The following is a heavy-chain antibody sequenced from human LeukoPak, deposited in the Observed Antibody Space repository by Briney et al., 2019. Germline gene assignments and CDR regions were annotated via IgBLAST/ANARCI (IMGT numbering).Heavy chain of an antibody. CDR3: ARVSYCSSTSCYDY. CDR2: VSYGGSNK. Sequence: GGSLRLSCAASGFTFESYTIHWVRQAPGKGLEWVALVSYGGSNKYYIDSVKGRFTISRDNAKNSLYLQVNSLRAEDTAVYYCARVSYCSSTSCYDYWGQGTLVTVSS. V-gene: IGHV3-30-3*01. D-gene: IGHD2-2*01. J-gene: IGHJ4*02. CDR1: GFTFESYT.